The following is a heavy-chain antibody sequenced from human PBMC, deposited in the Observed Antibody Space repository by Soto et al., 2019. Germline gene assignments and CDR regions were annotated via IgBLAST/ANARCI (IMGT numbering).Heavy chain of an antibody. CDR1: GGSFSGYY. J-gene: IGHJ6*02. V-gene: IGHV4-34*01. CDR2: INHSGST. CDR3: ARVSGSYYYGMDV. Sequence: PSENLSLTCAVYGGSFSGYYWSWIRQPPGKGLEWIGEINHSGSTKYNPSLKSRVTISVDKSKNQFSLKLSSVTAADTAVYYCARVSGSYYYGMDVWGQGTTVTVSS.